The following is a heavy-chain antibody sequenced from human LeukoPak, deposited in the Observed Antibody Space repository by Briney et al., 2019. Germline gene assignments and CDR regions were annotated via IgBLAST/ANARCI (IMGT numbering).Heavy chain of an antibody. V-gene: IGHV4-34*01. CDR2: INHSGST. J-gene: IGHJ4*02. CDR1: GGSFSGYY. D-gene: IGHD4-17*01. Sequence: SETLSLTCAVYGGSFSGYYWSWIRQPPGKGLERIGEINHSGSTNYNPSLKSRVTISVDTSKNQFSLKLSSVTAADTAVYYCARRPQYGDYVGYWGQGTLVTVSS. CDR3: ARRPQYGDYVGY.